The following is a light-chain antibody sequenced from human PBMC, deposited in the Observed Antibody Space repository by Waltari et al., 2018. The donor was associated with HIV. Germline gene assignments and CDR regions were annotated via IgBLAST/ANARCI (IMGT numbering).Light chain of an antibody. V-gene: IGLV2-23*02. CDR1: SSDVGSYNL. Sequence: QSALTQSASVPGSPGPSITISCTGTSSDVGSYNLFSWYQHHPGKAPKLMIYEVNKRPSGFSNRFSGSKSGNTASLTISGLQAEDEADYYCCSYAGSSTSVVFGGGTKLTVL. CDR3: CSYAGSSTSVV. CDR2: EVN. J-gene: IGLJ2*01.